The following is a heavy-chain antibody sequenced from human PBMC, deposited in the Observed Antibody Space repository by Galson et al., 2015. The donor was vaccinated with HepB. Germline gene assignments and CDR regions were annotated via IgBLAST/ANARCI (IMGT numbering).Heavy chain of an antibody. J-gene: IGHJ5*02. CDR3: ATDRGYGSGSHNWFDP. CDR2: VSYDGTIK. Sequence: SLRLSCAASGFSFRTYAMHWVRQTPGKGLEWVAFVSYDGTIKYYADSVKGRFTISRDNSKNTLYLQMDTLRAEDTAVYYCATDRGYGSGSHNWFDPWGQGTLVTVSS. D-gene: IGHD3-10*01. CDR1: GFSFRTYA. V-gene: IGHV3-30-3*01.